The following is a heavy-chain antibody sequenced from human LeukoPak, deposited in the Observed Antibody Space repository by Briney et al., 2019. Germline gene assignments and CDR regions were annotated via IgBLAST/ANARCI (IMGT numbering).Heavy chain of an antibody. J-gene: IGHJ4*02. CDR2: IYYSGST. V-gene: IGHV4-31*03. CDR3: ARPKKYCSSTGCYGFDY. D-gene: IGHD2-2*01. Sequence: SETLSLTCTVSGGSISSGGYYWSWIRQHPGKGLEWIGYIYYSGSTYYNPSLKSRVTISVDTSKNQFSLKLSSVTAADTAVYYCARPKKYCSSTGCYGFDYGGQGPLVPVSS. CDR1: GGSISSGGYY.